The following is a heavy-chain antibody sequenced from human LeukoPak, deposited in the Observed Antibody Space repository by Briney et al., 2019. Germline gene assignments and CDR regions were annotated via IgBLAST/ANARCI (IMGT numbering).Heavy chain of an antibody. CDR2: ISWDGGST. V-gene: IGHV3-43D*03. CDR1: GFTFDDYA. D-gene: IGHD6-19*01. Sequence: GGSLRLSCAAPGFTFDDYAMHWVRQAPGKGLEWVSLISWDGGSTYYADSVKGRFTISRDNSKNSLYLQMNSLRAEDTALYYCAKDIAAVAGTTSNFQHWGQGTLVTVS. J-gene: IGHJ1*01. CDR3: AKDIAAVAGTTSNFQH.